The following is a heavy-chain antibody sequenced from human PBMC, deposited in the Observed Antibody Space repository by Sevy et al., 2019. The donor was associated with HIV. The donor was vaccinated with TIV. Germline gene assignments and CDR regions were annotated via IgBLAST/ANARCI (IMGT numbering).Heavy chain of an antibody. J-gene: IGHJ4*02. D-gene: IGHD2-15*01. Sequence: GGSLRLSCAASGFTFSSYAMHWVRQAPGKGLEWVAVISYDGSNKYYADSVKGRFTISRDNSKNTLYLQMNSLRAEDTAVYYCARRYCSGGSCYKGVLDYWGQGTVVTVSS. CDR1: GFTFSSYA. CDR3: ARRYCSGGSCYKGVLDY. V-gene: IGHV3-30-3*01. CDR2: ISYDGSNK.